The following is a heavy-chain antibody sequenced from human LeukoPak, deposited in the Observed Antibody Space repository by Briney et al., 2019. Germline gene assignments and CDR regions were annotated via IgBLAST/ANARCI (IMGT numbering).Heavy chain of an antibody. CDR3: ARVPRGDSNAYKGVY. J-gene: IGHJ4*02. CDR2: INHSGST. V-gene: IGHV4-34*01. Sequence: SETLSLTCAVYGGSFSGYYWSWIRQPPGKGLEWMGEINHSGSTNYNPSLKSRVTISVDTSKNQFSLKLSSVTAADTAVYYCARVPRGDSNAYKGVYWGQGTLVTVSS. D-gene: IGHD3-22*01. CDR1: GGSFSGYY.